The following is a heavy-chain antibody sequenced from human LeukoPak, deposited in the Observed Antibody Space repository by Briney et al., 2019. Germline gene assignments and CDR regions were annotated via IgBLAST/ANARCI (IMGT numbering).Heavy chain of an antibody. CDR3: ARYPLPSPYSSSWFDY. V-gene: IGHV1-3*01. CDR2: INAGNGNT. J-gene: IGHJ4*02. D-gene: IGHD6-13*01. Sequence: ASVKVSCKASGYTFTSYAMHWVRLAPGQRLEWMGWINAGNGNTKYSQKFQGRVTITRDTSASTAYMELSSLRSEDTAVYYCARYPLPSPYSSSWFDYWGQGTLVTVSS. CDR1: GYTFTSYA.